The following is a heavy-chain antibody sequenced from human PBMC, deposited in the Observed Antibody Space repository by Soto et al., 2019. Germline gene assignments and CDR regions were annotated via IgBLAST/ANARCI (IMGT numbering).Heavy chain of an antibody. V-gene: IGHV1-69*02. CDR3: XXXXXXAEXFDI. J-gene: IGHJ3*02. Sequence: QVQLVQSGVEVKKPGSSVKVSCKASGGSFRTYTIFWVRQAPGQGLEWMGRIIPMFDIANYPQKFQGRVXXXXXXXXXXXXXXXXXXXXXXXXXXXXXXXXXXAEXFDIWGQGTLVTVSS. CDR2: IIPMFDIA. CDR1: GGSFRTYT.